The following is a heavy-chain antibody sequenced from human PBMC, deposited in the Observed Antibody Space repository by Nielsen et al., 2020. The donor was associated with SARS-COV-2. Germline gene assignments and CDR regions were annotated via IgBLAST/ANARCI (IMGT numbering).Heavy chain of an antibody. J-gene: IGHJ6*02. Sequence: ASVQVSCKASCYTFTSYGISWVRRAPGQGLEWMGWISAYNGNTTYAQKPQGRVTMTTDTSKSTAYMELRSLRSDDTAVYYCAESVYYYGSGSFLMDVWGQGTTVTVSS. CDR2: ISAYNGNT. D-gene: IGHD3-10*01. CDR1: CYTFTSYG. V-gene: IGHV1-18*01. CDR3: AESVYYYGSGSFLMDV.